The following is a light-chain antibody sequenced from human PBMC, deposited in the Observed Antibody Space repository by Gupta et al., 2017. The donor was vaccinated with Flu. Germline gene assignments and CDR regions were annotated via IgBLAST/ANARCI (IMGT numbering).Light chain of an antibody. CDR1: SSNIGSNY. CDR3: AAWDDSRSGPM. V-gene: IGLV1-47*01. CDR2: RNN. J-gene: IGLJ3*02. Sequence: SVLTQPPSASGPPGQWVTISCSVRSSNIGSNYVYWYQQRPGTSPKLLIYRNNQRPSGVPDRFSGSKSGTSASLAISGLRAEDEADYYCAAWDDSRSGPMFGGGTKLTVL.